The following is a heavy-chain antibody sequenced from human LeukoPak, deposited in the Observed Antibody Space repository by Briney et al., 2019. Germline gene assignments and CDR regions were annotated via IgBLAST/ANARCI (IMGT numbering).Heavy chain of an antibody. J-gene: IGHJ4*02. V-gene: IGHV3-20*04. CDR2: INWNGGKT. D-gene: IGHD4-11*01. Sequence: PGGSLRLSCAASEFTFSSYAMNWVRQAPGKGLEWVSGINWNGGKTDYADSVRGRFTISRDNAKNSLYLQMNSLRAEDTALYYCARYDYTNYVGYYDHWGQGTLVTVSS. CDR3: ARYDYTNYVGYYDH. CDR1: EFTFSSYA.